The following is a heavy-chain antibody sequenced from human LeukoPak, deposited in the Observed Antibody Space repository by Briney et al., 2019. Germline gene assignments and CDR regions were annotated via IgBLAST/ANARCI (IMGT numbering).Heavy chain of an antibody. CDR3: ARYSGDGGRPGGFDI. CDR1: GFTFSDYY. V-gene: IGHV3-11*04. CDR2: ISSSGSTI. Sequence: GGSLRLSCAASGFTFSDYYMSWIRQAPGKGLEWVSYISSSGSTIYYADSQKGRFTISRDNAKDSLYLQMNRPSAEDTAVYFCARYSGDGGRPGGFDIWGQGTMVTVSS. J-gene: IGHJ3*02. D-gene: IGHD1-26*01.